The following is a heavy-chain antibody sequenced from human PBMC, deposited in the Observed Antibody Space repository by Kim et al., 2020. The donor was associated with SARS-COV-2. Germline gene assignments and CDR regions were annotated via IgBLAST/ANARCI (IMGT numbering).Heavy chain of an antibody. CDR3: AREYDSSGYYDYWYFDL. CDR2: IIPILGIA. CDR1: GGTFSSYA. Sequence: SVKVSCKASGGTFSSYAISWVRQAPGQGLEWMGRIIPILGIANYAQKFQGRVTITADKSTSTAYMELSSLRSEDTAVYYCAREYDSSGYYDYWYFDLWG. V-gene: IGHV1-69*04. J-gene: IGHJ2*01. D-gene: IGHD3-22*01.